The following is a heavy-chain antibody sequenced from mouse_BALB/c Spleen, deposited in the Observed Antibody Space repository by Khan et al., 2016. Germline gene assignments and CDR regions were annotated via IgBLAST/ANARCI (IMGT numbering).Heavy chain of an antibody. CDR3: AREDWYAWFAY. CDR2: IYPYNGGT. J-gene: IGHJ3*01. Sequence: VQLKESGPELVKPGASVKISCKASGYTFTDYNMHWVKQSHGKSLEWIGYIYPYNGGTGYNQRFKSKATLTVDNTSRTAYMELRSLTSDDSAVYYCAREDWYAWFAYWGQGTLVTVSA. D-gene: IGHD2-14*01. V-gene: IGHV1S29*02. CDR1: GYTFTDYN.